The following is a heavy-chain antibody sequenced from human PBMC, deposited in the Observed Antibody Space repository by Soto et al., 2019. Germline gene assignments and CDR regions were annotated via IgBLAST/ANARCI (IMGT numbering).Heavy chain of an antibody. J-gene: IGHJ3*02. D-gene: IGHD3-10*01. V-gene: IGHV1-18*01. CDR2: ISAYNGNT. Sequence: QVQLVQSGAEVKKPGASVKVSCKASGYTFTSYGISWVRQAPGQGLEWMGWISAYNGNTNYAQKLQGRVTMTTDTSTSKAYMELGSVRFYETGVYWCESISMGGGAFDIWGQGTMVTVSS. CDR3: ESISMGGGAFDI. CDR1: GYTFTSYG.